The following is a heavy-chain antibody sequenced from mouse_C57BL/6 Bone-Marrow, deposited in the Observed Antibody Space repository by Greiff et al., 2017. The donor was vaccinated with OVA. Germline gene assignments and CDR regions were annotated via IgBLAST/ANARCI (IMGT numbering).Heavy chain of an antibody. Sequence: VQLQQSGPELVKPGASVKIPCKASGYTFTDYNMDWVKQSHGKSLEWIGDINPNNGGTIYNQKFKGKATLTVDKSSSTAYMELRSLTSEDTAVYYCARPLLLRYSYWYFDVWGTGTTVTVSS. CDR2: INPNNGGT. D-gene: IGHD1-1*01. CDR1: GYTFTDYN. J-gene: IGHJ1*03. CDR3: ARPLLLRYSYWYFDV. V-gene: IGHV1-18*01.